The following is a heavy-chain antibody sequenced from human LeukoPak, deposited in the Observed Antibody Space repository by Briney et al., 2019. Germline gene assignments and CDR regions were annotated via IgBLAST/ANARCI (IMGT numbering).Heavy chain of an antibody. CDR1: GFIFSSFA. D-gene: IGHD7-27*01. CDR2: ISPTYDI. Sequence: GGSLRLSCAASGFIFSSFAMNWVRQAPGKGLEWVSYISPTYDIHYSDSVRGRFTISRDNAKNSLYLQMNSLRDEDTAVYYCARDHNWGFDYWGQGTLVAVSS. J-gene: IGHJ4*02. CDR3: ARDHNWGFDY. V-gene: IGHV3-48*02.